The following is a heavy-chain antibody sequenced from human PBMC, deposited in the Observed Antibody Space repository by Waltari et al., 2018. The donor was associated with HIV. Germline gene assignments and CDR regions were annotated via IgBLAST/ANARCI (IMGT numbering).Heavy chain of an antibody. J-gene: IGHJ4*02. Sequence: QVQLQQWGAGLLKPSETLSLTCAVYGGSFSGYYWSWIRQPPGKGLEWIGEINHSGSTNYNPSLKSRVTISVDTSKNQFSLKLSSVTAADTAVYYCARVGTYYYDSSGYRFDYWGQGTLVTVSS. D-gene: IGHD3-22*01. V-gene: IGHV4-34*01. CDR2: INHSGST. CDR1: GGSFSGYY. CDR3: ARVGTYYYDSSGYRFDY.